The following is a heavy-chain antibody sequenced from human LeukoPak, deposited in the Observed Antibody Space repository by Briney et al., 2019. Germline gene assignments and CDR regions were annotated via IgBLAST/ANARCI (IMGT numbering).Heavy chain of an antibody. J-gene: IGHJ6*03. CDR3: ARGYRYSSGWLYYYYYMDV. D-gene: IGHD6-19*01. V-gene: IGHV1-46*01. CDR1: GYTFTSYY. Sequence: ASVKVSCKASGYTFTSYYMHWVRQAPGQGLEWMGIINPSGGSTSYAQKFQGRVTMTRDTSISTAYMELSRLRSDDTAVYYCARGYRYSSGWLYYYYYMDVWGKGTTVTVSS. CDR2: INPSGGST.